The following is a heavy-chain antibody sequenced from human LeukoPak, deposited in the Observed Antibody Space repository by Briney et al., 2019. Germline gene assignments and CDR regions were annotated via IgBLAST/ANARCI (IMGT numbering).Heavy chain of an antibody. CDR2: IYHSGST. V-gene: IGHV4-38-2*02. Sequence: SETLSLTCTVSGYSISSGYYWGWIRQPPGKGLEWIGSIYHSGSTYYNPSLKSRVTISVDTSKNQFSLKLSSVTAADTAVYYCARVIAVAGTVDYWGQGTLVTVSS. D-gene: IGHD6-19*01. CDR3: ARVIAVAGTVDY. CDR1: GYSISSGYY. J-gene: IGHJ4*02.